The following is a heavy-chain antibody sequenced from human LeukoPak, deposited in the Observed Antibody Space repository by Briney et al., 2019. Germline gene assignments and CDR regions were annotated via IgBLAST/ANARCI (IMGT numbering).Heavy chain of an antibody. Sequence: SETLSLTCTVSGGSVSSGTYYWSWIRQPPGKGLEWIGEINHSGSTNYNPSLKSRVTISVDTSKNQLSLKLSSVTAADTAVYYCARVRMVYAPNFDYWGQGTLVTVSS. CDR2: INHSGST. V-gene: IGHV4-34*01. CDR3: ARVRMVYAPNFDY. D-gene: IGHD2-8*01. CDR1: GGSVSSGTYY. J-gene: IGHJ4*02.